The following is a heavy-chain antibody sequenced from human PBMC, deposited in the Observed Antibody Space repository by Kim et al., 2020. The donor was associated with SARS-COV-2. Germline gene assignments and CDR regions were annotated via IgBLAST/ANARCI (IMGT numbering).Heavy chain of an antibody. CDR2: IIPILGIA. Sequence: SVKVSCKASGGTFSSYAISWVRQAPGQGLEWMGRIIPILGIANYAQKFQGRVTITADKSTSTAYMELSSLRSEDTAVYYCASPLHYGGNFFDYWGQGTLVTVSS. V-gene: IGHV1-69*04. CDR3: ASPLHYGGNFFDY. CDR1: GGTFSSYA. D-gene: IGHD4-17*01. J-gene: IGHJ4*02.